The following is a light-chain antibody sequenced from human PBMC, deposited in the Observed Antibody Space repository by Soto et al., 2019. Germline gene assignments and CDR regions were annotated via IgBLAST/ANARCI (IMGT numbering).Light chain of an antibody. CDR1: QSVSDN. V-gene: IGKV3-15*01. CDR3: QQYNSWPWT. CDR2: RAS. J-gene: IGKJ1*01. Sequence: MTQSPDTLYVSPGERVTLSCRASQSVSDNLAWYQQKPGQGPRLLVYRASTRTLGIPARFSGSESGTEFTLTISSLQSEDFAVYYCQQYNSWPWTFGQGTKVDIK.